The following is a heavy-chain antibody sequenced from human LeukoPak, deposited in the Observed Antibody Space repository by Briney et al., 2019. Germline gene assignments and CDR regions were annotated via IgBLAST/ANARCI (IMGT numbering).Heavy chain of an antibody. CDR2: TYYRSKWYN. J-gene: IGHJ3*02. Sequence: SQTLSLTCAISGDSVSSNSAAWNWIRQSPSRGLEWLGRTYYRSKWYNDYAVSVKSRITINPDTSKNQFSLKLSSVTAADTAVYYCARDLYSSKTNDAFVIWGQGTMVTVSS. V-gene: IGHV6-1*01. D-gene: IGHD6-13*01. CDR3: ARDLYSSKTNDAFVI. CDR1: GDSVSSNSAA.